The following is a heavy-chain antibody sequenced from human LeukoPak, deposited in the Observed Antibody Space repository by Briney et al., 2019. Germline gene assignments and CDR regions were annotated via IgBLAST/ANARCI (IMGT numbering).Heavy chain of an antibody. CDR3: TRGPTQQWLYYGMDV. D-gene: IGHD5-18*01. V-gene: IGHV3-49*04. CDR2: IRSKTYGGTT. Sequence: GRSLRLSCTASGFTFGDHAMSWVRQAPGKGLEWVGFIRSKTYGGTTEYAASVKGRFTISRDDSKSIAYLQMNSLKTEDTAVYYCTRGPTQQWLYYGMDVWGQGTTVTVSS. J-gene: IGHJ6*02. CDR1: GFTFGDHA.